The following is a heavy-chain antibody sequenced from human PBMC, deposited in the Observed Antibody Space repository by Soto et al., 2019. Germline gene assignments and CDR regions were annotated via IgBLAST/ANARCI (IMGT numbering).Heavy chain of an antibody. Sequence: GGSLRLSCAASGFTFSSYAMHWVRQAPGKGLEWVALISYDGSDKDYADSVKGRFTISRDNSRNTLFLQMNSLRAEDTAVYYCARGLYYYDSSGYYGNWGQGTLVTVSS. CDR2: ISYDGSDK. J-gene: IGHJ4*02. CDR3: ARGLYYYDSSGYYGN. D-gene: IGHD3-22*01. V-gene: IGHV3-30-3*01. CDR1: GFTFSSYA.